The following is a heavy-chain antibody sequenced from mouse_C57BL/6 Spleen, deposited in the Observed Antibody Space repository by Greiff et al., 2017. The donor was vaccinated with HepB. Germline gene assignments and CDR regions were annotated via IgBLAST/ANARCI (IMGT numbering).Heavy chain of an antibody. CDR3: TRPYSNLYYFDY. J-gene: IGHJ2*01. D-gene: IGHD2-5*01. CDR2: IDPETGGT. CDR1: GYTFTDYE. V-gene: IGHV1-15*01. Sequence: VQLQQSGAELVRPGASVTLSCKASGYTFTDYEMHWVKQTPVHGLEWIGAIDPETGGTAYNQKFKGKAILTADKSSSTAYMELRSLTSEDSAVYYCTRPYSNLYYFDYWGQGTTLTVSS.